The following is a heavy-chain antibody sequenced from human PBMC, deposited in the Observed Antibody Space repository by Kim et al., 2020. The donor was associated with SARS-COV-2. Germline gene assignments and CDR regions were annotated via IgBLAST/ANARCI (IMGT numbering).Heavy chain of an antibody. Sequence: SETLSLTCAVYGGSFSGYYWSWIRQPPGKGLEWIGEINHSGSTNYNPSLKSRVTISVDTSKNQFSLKLSSVTAADTAVYYCAREIYSSGWNPPLYYFDYWGQGTLVTVSS. J-gene: IGHJ4*02. D-gene: IGHD6-19*01. CDR2: INHSGST. CDR1: GGSFSGYY. V-gene: IGHV4-34*01. CDR3: AREIYSSGWNPPLYYFDY.